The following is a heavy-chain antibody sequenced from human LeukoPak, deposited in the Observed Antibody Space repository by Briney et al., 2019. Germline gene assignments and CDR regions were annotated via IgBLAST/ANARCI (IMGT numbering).Heavy chain of an antibody. J-gene: IGHJ4*02. D-gene: IGHD6-19*01. CDR2: VTASGAGT. V-gene: IGHV3-23*01. Sequence: GGSLRLSCVASGFTFDSYAMTWVRQAPGEGLEWVSTVTASGAGTYFADSVKGRFIISRDNSKNTLYLQLNSLRAEDTAIYYCANNGGVAVAGSFDNWGQGTLVTVSS. CDR1: GFTFDSYA. CDR3: ANNGGVAVAGSFDN.